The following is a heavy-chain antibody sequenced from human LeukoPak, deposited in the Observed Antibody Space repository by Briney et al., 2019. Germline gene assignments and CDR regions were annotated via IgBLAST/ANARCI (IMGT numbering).Heavy chain of an antibody. D-gene: IGHD3-10*01. CDR2: ISSSSSYI. Sequence: GGSLRLSCAASGFTFSSYSMNWVRQAPGKGLEWVSYISSSSSYIYYADSVKGRFTISRDNAKNSLYLQMNSLRAEDTAVYYCARLASGSYYSDYWGQGTLVTVSS. J-gene: IGHJ4*02. CDR3: ARLASGSYYSDY. CDR1: GFTFSSYS. V-gene: IGHV3-21*01.